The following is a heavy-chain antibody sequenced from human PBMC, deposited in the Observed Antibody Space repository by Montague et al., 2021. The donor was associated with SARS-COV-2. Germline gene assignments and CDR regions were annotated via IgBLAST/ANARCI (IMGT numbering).Heavy chain of an antibody. CDR2: INHSGSI. J-gene: IGHJ3*02. V-gene: IGHV4-34*01. Sequence: SETLSLTCAVYGGSFSGYYWSWIRQPPGKGLEWIGEINHSGSINYNPSLKSRVTISVDTSKNQFSLKLSSVTAADTAVYYCARVPDYYDSSGYYFDAFDIWGQGTMDTVSS. CDR3: ARVPDYYDSSGYYFDAFDI. CDR1: GGSFSGYY. D-gene: IGHD3-22*01.